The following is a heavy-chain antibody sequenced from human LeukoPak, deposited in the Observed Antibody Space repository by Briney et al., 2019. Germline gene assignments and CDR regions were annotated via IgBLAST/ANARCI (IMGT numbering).Heavy chain of an antibody. CDR1: GFTFSSYW. CDR3: TRNFDYGDYL. J-gene: IGHJ5*02. CDR2: INPDGSVT. Sequence: PGGSLRLSCVASGFTFSSYWMHWVRQDPGKGLVWVSRINPDGSVTGYADSVKGRFTVSRDNAKNTLYLPMNSLRAEDTAIYYCTRNFDYGDYLWGQGTLVTVSS. D-gene: IGHD4-17*01. V-gene: IGHV3-74*01.